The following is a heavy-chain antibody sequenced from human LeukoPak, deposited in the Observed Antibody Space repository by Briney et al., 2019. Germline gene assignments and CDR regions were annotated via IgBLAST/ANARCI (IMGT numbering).Heavy chain of an antibody. V-gene: IGHV4-59*11. CDR1: GGSINSHY. CDR2: IYYSGST. J-gene: IGHJ4*02. Sequence: PSETLSLTCTVSGVSGGSINSHYWSWIRQPPGKGLEWIGHIYYSGSTYYSPSLKSRVTMSIDTSKNLFSLNLSSVTVADTAVYYCARRLNYYDSYGFDYWGQGALVTVSS. D-gene: IGHD3-22*01. CDR3: ARRLNYYDSYGFDY.